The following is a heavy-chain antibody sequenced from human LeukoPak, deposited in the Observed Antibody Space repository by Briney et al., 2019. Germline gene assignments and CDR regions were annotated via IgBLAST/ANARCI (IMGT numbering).Heavy chain of an antibody. CDR2: INPTGGST. CDR1: GYTFTSYY. CDR3: ARYYDPIYGLDV. Sequence: ASVKVSCKASGYTFTSYYRHWVRQAPGQGLEWMGMINPTGGSTNYAQRFQGRVTMARDTSTSTVYMELSSLRSEDTAVYYCARYYDPIYGLDVWGQGTTVTVSS. D-gene: IGHD3-22*01. V-gene: IGHV1-46*01. J-gene: IGHJ6*02.